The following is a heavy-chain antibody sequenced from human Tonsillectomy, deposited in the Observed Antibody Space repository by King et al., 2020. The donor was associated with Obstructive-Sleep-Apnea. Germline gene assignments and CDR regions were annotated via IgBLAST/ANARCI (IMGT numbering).Heavy chain of an antibody. D-gene: IGHD3-3*01. CDR3: ARGDFWSGNFDY. CDR1: GFTFSSYS. J-gene: IGHJ4*02. Sequence: VQLVESGGGLVKPGGSLRLSCAASGFTFSSYSMNWVRQAPGKGLEWVSSISSSSSYIYYADSVKGRFTISRDNAKNSLYLQMNSLRAEDTAVYYCARGDFWSGNFDYWGQGTLVTVSS. V-gene: IGHV3-21*01. CDR2: ISSSSSYI.